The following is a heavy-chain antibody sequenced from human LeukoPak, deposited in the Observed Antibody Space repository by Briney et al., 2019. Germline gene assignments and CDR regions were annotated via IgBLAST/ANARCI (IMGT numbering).Heavy chain of an antibody. J-gene: IGHJ3*02. CDR2: INHSGST. Sequence: SETLSLTCAVYGGSFSGYYWSWIRQPPGKGLEWIGEINHSGSTNYNPSLKSRVTISVDTSKNQFSMKLSSVTAADTAVYYCARGETYPRGAFDIWGQGTMVTVSS. CDR1: GGSFSGYY. V-gene: IGHV4-34*01. CDR3: ARGETYPRGAFDI.